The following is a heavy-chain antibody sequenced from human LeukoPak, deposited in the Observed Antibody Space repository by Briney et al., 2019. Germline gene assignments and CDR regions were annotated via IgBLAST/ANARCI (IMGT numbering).Heavy chain of an antibody. V-gene: IGHV1-3*01. CDR3: ARGFVVVPDAMNY. D-gene: IGHD2-2*01. Sequence: GAVKVSCKASVYTSTAYATHGGPDAPGQRLERMAWINAGNGNTKYSQKFQGRVTITRDTSARTAYMELSSLRCEDTAVYYCARGFVVVPDAMNYWGQGSPVTVPS. CDR2: INAGNGNT. J-gene: IGHJ4*02. CDR1: VYTSTAYA.